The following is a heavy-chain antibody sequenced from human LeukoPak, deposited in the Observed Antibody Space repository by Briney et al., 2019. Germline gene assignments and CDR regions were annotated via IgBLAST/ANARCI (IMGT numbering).Heavy chain of an antibody. CDR1: GGSISSYY. J-gene: IGHJ4*02. D-gene: IGHD3-22*01. CDR3: ARTYYYDSSGYFDY. Sequence: SETLSLTCTVSGGSISSYYWSWIRQPPGKGLEWIGYIYYSGSTNYNPSLKSRVTISVDTSKNQFSLKLSSVTAADTAVYYCARTYYYDSSGYFDYWGQGTLVTVSS. V-gene: IGHV4-59*12. CDR2: IYYSGST.